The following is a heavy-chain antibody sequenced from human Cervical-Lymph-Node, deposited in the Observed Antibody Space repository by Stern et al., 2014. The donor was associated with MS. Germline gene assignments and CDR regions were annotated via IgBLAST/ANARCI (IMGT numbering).Heavy chain of an antibody. V-gene: IGHV1-69*06. CDR1: GGSLSSNP. D-gene: IGHD6-6*01. Sequence: VQLVQSGAEVKSPGSSVKISCKASGGSLSSNPVSWVRQAPGQGLEWMGGIIPIFDSPNYSQKFGGRLTIIADKSTSTTYMELSSLRSEDTAIYYCASLYSSSSQNFDYWGQGTLVTVSS. CDR2: IIPIFDSP. J-gene: IGHJ4*02. CDR3: ASLYSSSSQNFDY.